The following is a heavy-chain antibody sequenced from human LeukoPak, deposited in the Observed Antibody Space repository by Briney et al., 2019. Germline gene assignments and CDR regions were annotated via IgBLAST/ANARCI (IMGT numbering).Heavy chain of an antibody. D-gene: IGHD3-22*01. CDR1: GFTFSSYG. V-gene: IGHV3-33*01. Sequence: PGRSLRLSCAASGFTFSSYGMHWVRQAPGKGLGWVAVIWYDGSNKYYADSVKGRFTISRDNSKNTLSLHMNSLTAEDTAVYYCARDGGYYDLYYYYGMDVWGQGTTVTVSS. CDR2: IWYDGSNK. J-gene: IGHJ6*02. CDR3: ARDGGYYDLYYYYGMDV.